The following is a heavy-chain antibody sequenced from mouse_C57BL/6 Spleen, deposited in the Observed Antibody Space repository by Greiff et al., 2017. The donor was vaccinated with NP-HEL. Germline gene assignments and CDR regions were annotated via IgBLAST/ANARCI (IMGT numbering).Heavy chain of an antibody. J-gene: IGHJ4*01. CDR3: ARQGDYDEDYAMDY. CDR1: GFTFSSYG. V-gene: IGHV5-6*01. Sequence: EVKVVESGGDLVKPGGSLKLSCAASGFTFSSYGMSWVRQTPDKRLEWVANISSGGSYTYYPDSVKGRFTISRDNAKNTLYLQMSSLKSEDTAMYYCARQGDYDEDYAMDYWGQGTSVTVSS. D-gene: IGHD2-4*01. CDR2: ISSGGSYT.